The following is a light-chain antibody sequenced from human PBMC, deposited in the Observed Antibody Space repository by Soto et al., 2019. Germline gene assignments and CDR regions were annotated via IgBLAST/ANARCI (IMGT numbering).Light chain of an antibody. J-gene: IGKJ5*01. CDR2: GAS. V-gene: IGKV3-11*01. Sequence: DTVLTQSPGTLSLSPGERATLSCRASQSVSSSYLAWYQQKPGQAPRLLIYGASNRATGIPARFSGSGSGTDFTLTIDNLEPEDFAIYYCQQRNNWPPITFGQGTRLEIK. CDR3: QQRNNWPPIT. CDR1: QSVSSSY.